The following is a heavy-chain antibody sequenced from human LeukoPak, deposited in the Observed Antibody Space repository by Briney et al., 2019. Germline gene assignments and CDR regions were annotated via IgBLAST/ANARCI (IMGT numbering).Heavy chain of an antibody. Sequence: ASVKVPCKASGYTFTSYGISWVRQAPGQGLEWMGWISAYNGNTNYAQKLQGRVTMTTDTSTSTAYMELRSLRSDDTAVYYCARVWLVKDFFHYYGMDVWGQGTTVTVSS. J-gene: IGHJ6*02. CDR1: GYTFTSYG. V-gene: IGHV1-18*01. CDR2: ISAYNGNT. CDR3: ARVWLVKDFFHYYGMDV. D-gene: IGHD6-19*01.